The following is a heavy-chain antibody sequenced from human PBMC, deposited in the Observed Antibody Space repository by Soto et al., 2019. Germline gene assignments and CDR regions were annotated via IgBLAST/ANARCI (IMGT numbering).Heavy chain of an antibody. CDR3: ARDLQQQPQYENWFDP. Sequence: ASVKVSCKASGYTFTSYGISWVRQAPGQGLEWMGWISAYNGNTNYAQKLQGRVTMTTDTSTSTAYMELRSLRSDDTAVYYCARDLQQQPQYENWFDPWGQGTLVTVSS. D-gene: IGHD6-13*01. CDR2: ISAYNGNT. J-gene: IGHJ5*02. CDR1: GYTFTSYG. V-gene: IGHV1-18*01.